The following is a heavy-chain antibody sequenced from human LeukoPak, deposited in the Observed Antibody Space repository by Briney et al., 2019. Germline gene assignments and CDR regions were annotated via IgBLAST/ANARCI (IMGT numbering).Heavy chain of an antibody. CDR2: FSTDGTTI. D-gene: IGHD5-12*01. CDR3: AKDRMATKYYYYYGMDV. V-gene: IGHV3-74*01. CDR1: GFTFSSYW. J-gene: IGHJ6*02. Sequence: GGSLRLSCEASGFTFSSYWMHWVRQAPGKGRVWVSRFSTDGTTISYADSVKGRFTISRDNAKNSLYLQMNSLRVEDTALYYCAKDRMATKYYYYYGMDVWGQGTTVTVSS.